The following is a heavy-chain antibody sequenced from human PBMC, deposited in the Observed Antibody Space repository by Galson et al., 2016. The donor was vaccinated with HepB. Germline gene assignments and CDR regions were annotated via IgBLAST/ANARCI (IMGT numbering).Heavy chain of an antibody. D-gene: IGHD3-9*01. CDR3: ARHSKILTNYNAFDI. Sequence: ETLSLTCTVSGGSISSGVYYWSWIRQHPGKGLEWIGYIYYSGSTNYNPSLKSRITISVDTSNNQFSLKLTSVTAADTAIYYCARHSKILTNYNAFDIWGQGTMVTVSS. J-gene: IGHJ3*02. CDR1: GGSISSGVYY. V-gene: IGHV4-61*08. CDR2: IYYSGST.